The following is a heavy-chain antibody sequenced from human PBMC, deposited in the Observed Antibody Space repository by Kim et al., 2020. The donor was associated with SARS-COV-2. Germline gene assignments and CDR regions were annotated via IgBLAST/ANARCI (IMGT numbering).Heavy chain of an antibody. J-gene: IGHJ6*02. CDR2: VYASGKN. Sequence: ETLSLTCTVSGGSISDYYWSWIRQPAGKGLEWIGRVYASGKNHYNPSLESRVTMSADTSKSQFSLKLSAVTAADTAVYYCARDASGLDVWGQGTTVTVSS. CDR3: ARDASGLDV. V-gene: IGHV4-4*07. CDR1: GGSISDYY. D-gene: IGHD3-10*01.